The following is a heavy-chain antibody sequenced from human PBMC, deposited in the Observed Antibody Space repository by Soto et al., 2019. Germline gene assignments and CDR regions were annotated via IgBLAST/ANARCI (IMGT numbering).Heavy chain of an antibody. D-gene: IGHD6-13*01. CDR2: ISGSGGST. J-gene: IGHJ4*02. CDR1: GFTFSSYA. V-gene: IGHV3-23*01. Sequence: EVQLLDSGGGLVQPGGSLRLSCAASGFTFSSYAMNWVRQAPGKGLEWVSVISGSGGSTYYADSVKGRFTISRDNSKNTLYLQMNSLSAEDTAVYYCARRGPGTYFDYWGQGTRVTVSS. CDR3: ARRGPGTYFDY.